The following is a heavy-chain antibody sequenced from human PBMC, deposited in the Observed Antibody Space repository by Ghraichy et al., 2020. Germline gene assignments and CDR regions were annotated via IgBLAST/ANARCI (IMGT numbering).Heavy chain of an antibody. CDR1: GLTFRNAW. Sequence: SCAVSGLTFRNAWLTWVRQALGKGLEWVGRIKSHVNGGTADYAAPVKGRFSISRDDSTDTLYLHMTRLETDDTAVYYCTKDRPYTAGGVITYWGQGALVTVTS. CDR3: TKDRPYTAGGVITY. J-gene: IGHJ4*02. D-gene: IGHD3-16*01. V-gene: IGHV3-15*01. CDR2: IKSHVNGGTA.